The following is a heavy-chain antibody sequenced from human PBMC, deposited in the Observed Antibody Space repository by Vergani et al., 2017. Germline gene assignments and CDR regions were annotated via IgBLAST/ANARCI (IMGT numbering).Heavy chain of an antibody. D-gene: IGHD3-10*01. V-gene: IGHV3-23*04. CDR1: GFTFSSYA. Sequence: EVQLVESGGGLIQPGGSLRLSCAASGFTFSSYAMSWVRQAPGKGLEWVSAISGSGGSTYYADSLKGRFTISRDNSKNTLYRQMSSLRAEDTAVYYCANGANTIQWSGVYWGQGTLVTVSS. CDR2: ISGSGGST. J-gene: IGHJ4*02. CDR3: ANGANTIQWSGVY.